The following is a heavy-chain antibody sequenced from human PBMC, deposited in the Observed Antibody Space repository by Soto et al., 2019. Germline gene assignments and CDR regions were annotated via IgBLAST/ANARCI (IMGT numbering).Heavy chain of an antibody. D-gene: IGHD3-10*01. V-gene: IGHV3-7*03. CDR1: GFTFSSYW. J-gene: IGHJ4*02. Sequence: EVQLVESGGGLVQPGGSLRLSCAASGFTFSSYWMSWVRQAPGKGLEWVANIKQDGSEKYYVDSVKGRFTISRDNAKNSLYLQMNSLRADDTAVYYCARVNGGFGGPADYWGQGTLVTVSS. CDR3: ARVNGGFGGPADY. CDR2: IKQDGSEK.